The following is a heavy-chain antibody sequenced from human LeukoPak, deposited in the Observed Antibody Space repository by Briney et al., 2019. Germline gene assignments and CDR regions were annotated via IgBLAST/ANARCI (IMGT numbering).Heavy chain of an antibody. J-gene: IGHJ4*02. CDR1: GYTFTTYY. CDR2: INPTGGST. V-gene: IGHV1-46*01. CDR3: ALYSSTWY. D-gene: IGHD6-13*01. Sequence: ASVKASCKASGYTFTTYYIHWVRQAPGQGLEWMGIINPTGGSTTYAQKFQGRVTMTRDTSTSTVFMEVNSLRSEDTAVYYCALYSSTWYWGQGTPVTVSS.